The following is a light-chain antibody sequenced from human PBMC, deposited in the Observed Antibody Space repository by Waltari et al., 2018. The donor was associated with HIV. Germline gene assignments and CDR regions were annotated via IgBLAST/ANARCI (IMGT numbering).Light chain of an antibody. Sequence: EILMTQFPGPLSVSPRERATLPCRASKSISSHLAWYQQKPGQAPRLLIYAASNRATGIPARFSGSGSGTDFTLTISSLQPEDLAVYYCLQYTFWPPYTFGQGTKLEMK. CDR2: AAS. J-gene: IGKJ2*01. CDR1: KSISSH. V-gene: IGKV3-15*01. CDR3: LQYTFWPPYT.